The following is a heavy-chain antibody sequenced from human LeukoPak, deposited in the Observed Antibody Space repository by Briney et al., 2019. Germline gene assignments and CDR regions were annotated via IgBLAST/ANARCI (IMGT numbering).Heavy chain of an antibody. CDR2: ISAYNDNT. D-gene: IGHD5-12*01. J-gene: IGHJ4*02. CDR3: ARGYSDYDLDY. V-gene: IGHV1-18*01. Sequence: ASVRVSCKASGYTFTRYGITWVRQAPGQGLEWMGWISAYNDNTKYAQKVQGRVTMTTDTSTSTAYMELRSLRSDDTAVYYCARGYSDYDLDYWGQGTLVTVSS. CDR1: GYTFTRYG.